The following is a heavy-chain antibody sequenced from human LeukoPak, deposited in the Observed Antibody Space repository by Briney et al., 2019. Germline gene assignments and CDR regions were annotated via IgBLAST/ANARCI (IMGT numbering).Heavy chain of an antibody. J-gene: IGHJ6*02. V-gene: IGHV7-4-1*02. CDR1: GYTFTSYA. CDR2: INTNAGNP. CDR3: ARDGVMGFGESQYYYYGMDV. Sequence: ASVKVSCKASGYTFTSYAMNWVRQAPGQGLEWMGWINTNAGNPTYAQGFTGRFVFSLDTSVSTAYLQISSLKAEDTAVYYCARDGVMGFGESQYYYYGMDVWGQGTTVTVSS. D-gene: IGHD3-10*01.